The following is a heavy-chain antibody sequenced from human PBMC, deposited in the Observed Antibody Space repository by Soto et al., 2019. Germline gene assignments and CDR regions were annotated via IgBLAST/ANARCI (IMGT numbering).Heavy chain of an antibody. V-gene: IGHV3-23*01. CDR2: ISGSGGST. Sequence: PGGSLRLSCAASGFTFRSYAMTWVRQAPGKGLEWVSSISGSGGSTYYADSVKGRFTISRDNSKNTLYLQMNSLTAEDTAVYYCAKDTYSTSPYYFDYWGQGTLVTVSS. D-gene: IGHD6-6*01. CDR3: AKDTYSTSPYYFDY. J-gene: IGHJ4*02. CDR1: GFTFRSYA.